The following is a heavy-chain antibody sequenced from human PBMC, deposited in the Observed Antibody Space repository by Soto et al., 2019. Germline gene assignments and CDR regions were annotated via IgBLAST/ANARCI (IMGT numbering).Heavy chain of an antibody. CDR2: IYYSGST. V-gene: IGHV4-59*01. D-gene: IGHD3-22*01. J-gene: IGHJ1*01. Sequence: SETLSLTCTVSGGSISSYYWSWIRQPPGKGLEWIGYIYYSGSTNYNPSLKSRVTISVDTSKNQLSLKLSSVTAADTAVYYCAGPTLLYGSSGYYPGYFQRWVQGPLGTVST. CDR1: GGSISSYY. CDR3: AGPTLLYGSSGYYPGYFQR.